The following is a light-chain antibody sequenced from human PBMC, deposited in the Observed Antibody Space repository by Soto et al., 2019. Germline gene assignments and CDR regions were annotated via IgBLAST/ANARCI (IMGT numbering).Light chain of an antibody. J-gene: IGLJ3*02. V-gene: IGLV1-51*01. Sequence: QSVLTQPPSVSAAPGQKVTISCSGSTSNIGNNYVSWYQQLPGTAPKLLISDNNKRPSGIPDRFSGSKSGTSATLGITGLQTGDEADYYCGTWDSSLSVWVFGGGTQLTVL. CDR2: DNN. CDR3: GTWDSSLSVWV. CDR1: TSNIGNNY.